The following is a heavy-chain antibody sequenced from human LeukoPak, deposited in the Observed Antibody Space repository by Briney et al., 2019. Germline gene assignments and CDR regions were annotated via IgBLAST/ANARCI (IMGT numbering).Heavy chain of an antibody. CDR1: GGSISSGSYY. V-gene: IGHV4-61*02. Sequence: SQTLSLTCTVSGGSISSGSYYWSWIRQPAGKGLEWIGRIYTSGSTNYNPSLKSRVTISVDTSKNQFSLKLSSVTAADTAVYYCARGIAVAEGIDYWGQGTLVTVSS. CDR3: ARGIAVAEGIDY. D-gene: IGHD6-19*01. J-gene: IGHJ4*02. CDR2: IYTSGST.